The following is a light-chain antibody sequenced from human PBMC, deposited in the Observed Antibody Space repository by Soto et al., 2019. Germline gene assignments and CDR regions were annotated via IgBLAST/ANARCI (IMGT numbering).Light chain of an antibody. CDR2: DTS. V-gene: IGKV3-11*01. J-gene: IGKJ2*01. Sequence: EFVLTQSPATLSLSPRERATLSCRASQSVSSYSAWYQQKPGQAPRLLIYDTSNRATGIPARFSGSGSGTDFTLTISGLEPEEFAVYYCKQRSNWQYTFGLGTRVEIK. CDR1: QSVSSY. CDR3: KQRSNWQYT.